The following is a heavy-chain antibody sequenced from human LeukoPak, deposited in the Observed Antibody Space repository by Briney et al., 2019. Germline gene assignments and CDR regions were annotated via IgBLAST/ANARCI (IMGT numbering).Heavy chain of an antibody. CDR2: IYSGGST. V-gene: IGHV3-53*01. J-gene: IGHJ6*02. Sequence: GGSLRLSCVASGFTVSSNYMSWVRQAPGKGLEWVSVIYSGGSTFYADAVKGRFTISRDNSKNTLYLQMNSLRAEDTAVYYCARATPSIHYGMDVWGQGTTVTVSS. CDR3: ARATPSIHYGMDV. D-gene: IGHD3-3*02. CDR1: GFTVSSNY.